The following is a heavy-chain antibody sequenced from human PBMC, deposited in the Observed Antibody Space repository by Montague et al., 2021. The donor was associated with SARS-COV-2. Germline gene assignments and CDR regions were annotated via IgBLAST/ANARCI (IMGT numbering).Heavy chain of an antibody. Sequence: CAISGDSVSANVAAWNWIRQSPSRGLQWLGKTYYRSNGYNDYAVSVKSRITINPDTSKNQISLQLNSVTPEDTAVYYCARTSSSSDYWGQGTLVTVSS. J-gene: IGHJ4*02. CDR3: ARTSSSSDY. V-gene: IGHV6-1*01. CDR1: GDSVSANVAA. CDR2: TYYRSNGYN.